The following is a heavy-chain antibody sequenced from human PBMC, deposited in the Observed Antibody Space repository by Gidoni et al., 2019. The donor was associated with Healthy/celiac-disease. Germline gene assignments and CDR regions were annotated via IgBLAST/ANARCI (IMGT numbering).Heavy chain of an antibody. CDR3: AREVGYYDYVWGSYRSPCFDY. D-gene: IGHD3-16*02. CDR1: GFTFSSYW. V-gene: IGHV3-7*03. J-gene: IGHJ4*02. Sequence: EVQLVESGGGLVQPGGSLRLSCAASGFTFSSYWMSWVRQAPGKGLEWVANIKQDGSEKYYLDSVKGRFTISRDNAKNSLYLQMNSLRAEDTAVYYCAREVGYYDYVWGSYRSPCFDYWGQGTLVTVSS. CDR2: IKQDGSEK.